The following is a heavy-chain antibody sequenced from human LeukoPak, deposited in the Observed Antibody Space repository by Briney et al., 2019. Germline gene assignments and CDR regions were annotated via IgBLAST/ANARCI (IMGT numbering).Heavy chain of an antibody. V-gene: IGHV3-21*01. CDR2: ISSSSSYI. CDR3: AREGTSSSWRLFDY. J-gene: IGHJ4*02. Sequence: GGSLRLSCAASGFTFSSYSMNWVRQAPGKGLEWVSSISSSSSYIYYADSVKGRFTISRDNAKNSLYLQMNSLRAEDTAVYYCAREGTSSSWRLFDYWGQGTLVTVSS. D-gene: IGHD6-13*01. CDR1: GFTFSSYS.